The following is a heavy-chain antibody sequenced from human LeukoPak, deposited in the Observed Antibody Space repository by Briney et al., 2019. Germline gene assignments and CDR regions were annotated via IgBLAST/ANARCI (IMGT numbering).Heavy chain of an antibody. V-gene: IGHV1-24*01. D-gene: IGHD3-10*01. CDR3: ATRGLWFGELLRNYYYYGMDV. J-gene: IGHJ6*02. CDR1: GYTLTELS. CDR2: FDPEDGET. Sequence: GASVKVSCKVSGYTLTELSMHWVRQAPGKGLEWMGGFDPEDGETIYAQKFQGRVTMTEDTSTDTAYMELSSLRSEDTAVYYCATRGLWFGELLRNYYYYGMDVWGQGTTVTVSS.